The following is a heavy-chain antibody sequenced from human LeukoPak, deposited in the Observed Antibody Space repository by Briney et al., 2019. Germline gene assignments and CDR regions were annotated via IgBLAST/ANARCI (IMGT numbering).Heavy chain of an antibody. CDR2: ISSSSSYI. CDR3: AREVDDSSGYYYLDY. D-gene: IGHD3-22*01. CDR1: GFTFSSYS. J-gene: IGHJ4*02. Sequence: GGSLRLSCAASGFTFSSYSMNWVRQAPGKGLEWVSSISSSSSYIYYADSVKGRFTISRDNAKNSLYLQMNSLRAEDTAVYYCAREVDDSSGYYYLDYWGQGTLVTVSS. V-gene: IGHV3-21*01.